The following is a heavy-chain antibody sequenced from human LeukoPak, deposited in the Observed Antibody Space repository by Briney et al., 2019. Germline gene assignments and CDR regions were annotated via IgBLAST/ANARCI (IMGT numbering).Heavy chain of an antibody. V-gene: IGHV1-18*01. CDR1: GYTFTSYG. Sequence: GASVKVSCKASGYTFTSYGFSWVRQAPGQGLEWMGWISAYNGDTKYALNLQGRVTMTRDTSSSTVYMELTSLTSEDTAFYYCARSDFGGNSSPMFWGQGTLVTVSS. CDR3: ARSDFGGNSSPMF. D-gene: IGHD4-23*01. J-gene: IGHJ4*02. CDR2: ISAYNGDT.